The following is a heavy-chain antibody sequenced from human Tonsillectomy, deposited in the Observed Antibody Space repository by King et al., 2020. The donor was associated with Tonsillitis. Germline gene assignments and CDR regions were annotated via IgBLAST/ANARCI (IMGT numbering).Heavy chain of an antibody. V-gene: IGHV4-59*01. Sequence: QLQLQESGPGLVKPSETLSLTCTVSGGSISSYYWSWIRQPPGKGLEWIGYIYYSGSTKYNPSLKSRVTISVDTSKTQFSLKLSSVTAADTAVYYCARGHIVVVEAFDIWGQGTMVTVSS. D-gene: IGHD2-21*01. CDR2: IYYSGST. CDR1: GGSISSYY. J-gene: IGHJ3*02. CDR3: ARGHIVVVEAFDI.